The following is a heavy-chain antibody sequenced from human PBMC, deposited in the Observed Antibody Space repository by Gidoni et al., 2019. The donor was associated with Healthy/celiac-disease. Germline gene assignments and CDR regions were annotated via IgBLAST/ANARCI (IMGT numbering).Heavy chain of an antibody. Sequence: EVQLVQSGAEVTQPGASLRISCKGSGYSFTSYCIGWVRQMHGKGLEWMGIIYPGDSDTRDSPSFQGQVTISADKSISTAYLQWSSLKASDTAMYYCARRGSGIAARPGTYYGMDVWGQGTTVTVSS. V-gene: IGHV5-51*01. CDR3: ARRGSGIAARPGTYYGMDV. D-gene: IGHD6-6*01. J-gene: IGHJ6*02. CDR2: IYPGDSDT. CDR1: GYSFTSYC.